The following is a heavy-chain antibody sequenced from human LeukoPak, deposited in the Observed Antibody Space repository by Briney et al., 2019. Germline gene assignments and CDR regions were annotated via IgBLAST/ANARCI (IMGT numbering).Heavy chain of an antibody. CDR1: GTSFGTTC. CDR3: ATEGEEWTNFDD. CDR2: ISPDGSTT. V-gene: IGHV3-30*04. D-gene: IGHD3-3*01. J-gene: IGHJ4*02. Sequence: PGRSLRPSCAVSGTSFGTTCIDCVRQAPGKGLEWVAMISPDGSTTFYTDSMKGRLTISRDNSNNTLYLQMNRLRLEDTALYYCATEGEEWTNFDDCGQGTLVTASS.